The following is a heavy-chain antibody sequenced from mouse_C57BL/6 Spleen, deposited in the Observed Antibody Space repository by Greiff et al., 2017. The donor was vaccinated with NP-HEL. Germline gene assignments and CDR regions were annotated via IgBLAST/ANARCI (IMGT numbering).Heavy chain of an antibody. Sequence: VQLQQSGPELVKPGASVKISCKASGYTFTDYYMNWVKQSHGKSLEWIGDINPNNGGTSYNQKFKGKATLTVDKSSSTAYMELRSLTSEDSAVYYCARGGESLAMDYWGQGTSVTVSS. CDR3: ARGGESLAMDY. CDR1: GYTFTDYY. CDR2: INPNNGGT. V-gene: IGHV1-26*01. D-gene: IGHD6-2*01. J-gene: IGHJ4*01.